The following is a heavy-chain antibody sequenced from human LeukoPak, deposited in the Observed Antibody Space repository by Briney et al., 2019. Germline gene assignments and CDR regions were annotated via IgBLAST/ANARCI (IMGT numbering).Heavy chain of an antibody. CDR2: ISSSGSTI. Sequence: GGSLRLSCAASGFTFSSHWMSWVRQAPGKGLEWVSYISSSGSTIYYADSVKGRFTISRDNAKNSLYLQMNSLRAEDTAVYYCASDDSSGYPPGAFDIWGQGTMVTVSS. J-gene: IGHJ3*02. CDR1: GFTFSSHW. CDR3: ASDDSSGYPPGAFDI. V-gene: IGHV3-48*03. D-gene: IGHD3-22*01.